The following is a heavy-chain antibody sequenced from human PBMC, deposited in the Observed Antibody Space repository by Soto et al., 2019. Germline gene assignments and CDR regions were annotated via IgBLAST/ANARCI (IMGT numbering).Heavy chain of an antibody. CDR1: GGSINSGGYY. CDR2: IYYSGST. V-gene: IGHV4-31*03. D-gene: IGHD4-17*01. J-gene: IGHJ4*02. Sequence: QVQLQESGPGLVKPSQTLSLTCTVSGGSINSGGYYWSWIRQHPGKGLEWIGYIYYSGSTYYNPSLKSRVTISVDTSKNQFSLKLSTVTAADTAVYYCARVGDYVLYYFDYWGQGTLVTVSS. CDR3: ARVGDYVLYYFDY.